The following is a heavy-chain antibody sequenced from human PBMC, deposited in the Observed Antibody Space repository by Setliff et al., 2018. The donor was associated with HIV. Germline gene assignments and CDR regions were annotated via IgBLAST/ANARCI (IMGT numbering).Heavy chain of an antibody. Sequence: LSLTCTVSGGSMTSSNYYWGWIRQSPGRGLEWIGSISSSGSTTYHPSLRSRVTVSAATSKNQFSLKLTSVPAADTAVYFCARDPHYFDTSGHYSWFYFDYWGQGTLVTVSS. J-gene: IGHJ4*02. CDR3: ARDPHYFDTSGHYSWFYFDY. CDR1: GGSMTSSNYY. D-gene: IGHD3-22*01. CDR2: ISSSGST. V-gene: IGHV4-39*07.